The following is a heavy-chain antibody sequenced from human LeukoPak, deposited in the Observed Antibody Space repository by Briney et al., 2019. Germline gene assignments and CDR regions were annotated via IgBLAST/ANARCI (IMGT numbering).Heavy chain of an antibody. CDR1: GYTFTSYW. CDR2: IYPGDSDT. J-gene: IGHJ6*03. Sequence: GESLKISCKGSGYTFTSYWIGWVRQLPGKGLEWMGIIYPGDSDTRYSPSFQGQVTISADKSISTAYLQWSSLKASDTAMYYCARRAGSGWYVKDYYYMDVWGKGTTVTISS. V-gene: IGHV5-51*01. D-gene: IGHD6-19*01. CDR3: ARRAGSGWYVKDYYYMDV.